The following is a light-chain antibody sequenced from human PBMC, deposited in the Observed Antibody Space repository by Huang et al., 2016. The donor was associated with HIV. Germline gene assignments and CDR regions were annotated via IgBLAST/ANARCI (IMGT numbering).Light chain of an antibody. J-gene: IGKJ4*01. Sequence: DIQMTQSPSSLSASVGDRVTITCRASQSINSYLNWYQQKPGKAPKVLIYAASSLQSGVPSRFSGSGSGTDFTLTINSLQPEDVAIYYCQQSYNTPLTFGGGTRLEIK. CDR2: AAS. CDR3: QQSYNTPLT. V-gene: IGKV1-39*01. CDR1: QSINSY.